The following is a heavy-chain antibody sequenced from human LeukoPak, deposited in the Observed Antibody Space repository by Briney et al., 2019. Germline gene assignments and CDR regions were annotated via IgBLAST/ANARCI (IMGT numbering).Heavy chain of an antibody. Sequence: GGSLRLSCAASGFTFDDYGMNWVRQAPGKGLEWVSSISSSSSYIYYADSVKGRFTISRDNAKNSLYLQMNSLRAEDTAVYYCARARSIAARPNWFDPWGQGTLVTVSS. CDR1: GFTFDDYG. V-gene: IGHV3-21*01. D-gene: IGHD6-6*01. CDR2: ISSSSSYI. CDR3: ARARSIAARPNWFDP. J-gene: IGHJ5*02.